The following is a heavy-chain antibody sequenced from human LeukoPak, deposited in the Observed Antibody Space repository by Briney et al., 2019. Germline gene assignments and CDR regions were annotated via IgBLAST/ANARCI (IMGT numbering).Heavy chain of an antibody. CDR1: GFTFSSYA. CDR3: AKDGYSSGWYDY. D-gene: IGHD6-19*01. Sequence: GGSLRLSCAASGFTFSSYAMSWVRKAPGKGLEWVSAISGSGGSTYYSDSVKGRFTISRDNSKNTLYLQMNSLRAEDTAVYYCAKDGYSSGWYDYWGQGTLVTVSS. J-gene: IGHJ4*02. V-gene: IGHV3-23*01. CDR2: ISGSGGST.